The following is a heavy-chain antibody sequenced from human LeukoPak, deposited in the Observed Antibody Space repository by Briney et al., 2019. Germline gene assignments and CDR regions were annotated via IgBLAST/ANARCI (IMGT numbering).Heavy chain of an antibody. D-gene: IGHD3-9*01. CDR3: ARGAILTGYYN. CDR1: GFTFSDYS. J-gene: IGHJ4*02. CDR2: ISSSSSTV. V-gene: IGHV3-48*01. Sequence: GGSLRLSCAASGFTFSDYSMNWVRQAPGKGLEWVSYISSSSSTVYYADSVKGRFTISRDNAKNSLYLQMNSLRAEDTAVYYCARGAILTGYYNWGQGTLVTVSS.